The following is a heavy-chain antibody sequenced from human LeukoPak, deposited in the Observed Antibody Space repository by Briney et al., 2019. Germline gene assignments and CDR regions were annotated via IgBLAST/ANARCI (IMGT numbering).Heavy chain of an antibody. CDR2: IIPIFGTA. D-gene: IGHD2-21*01. J-gene: IGHJ5*02. V-gene: IGHV1-69*13. CDR3: AKGSGEISITYNWFDP. Sequence: ASVKVSCKASGGTFSSYAISWVRQAPGQGLEWMGGIIPIFGTANYAQKFQGRVTITADESTSTAYMELSSLRSEDTAVYYCAKGSGEISITYNWFDPWGQGTLVTVSS. CDR1: GGTFSSYA.